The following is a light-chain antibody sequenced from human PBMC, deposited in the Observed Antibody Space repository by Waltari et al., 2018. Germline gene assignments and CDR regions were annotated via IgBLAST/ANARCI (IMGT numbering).Light chain of an antibody. CDR2: GQN. Sequence: SSELTQDPSVSVALGQTVRITCQGDSLRRFYASWYQQRPGQAPILVLYGQNTRPSRIPDPFSGSTSGNTASLTITGAQAEDEADYYCHSRDTSSTRVFGGGTRLTV. J-gene: IGLJ2*01. CDR3: HSRDTSSTRV. CDR1: SLRRFY. V-gene: IGLV3-19*01.